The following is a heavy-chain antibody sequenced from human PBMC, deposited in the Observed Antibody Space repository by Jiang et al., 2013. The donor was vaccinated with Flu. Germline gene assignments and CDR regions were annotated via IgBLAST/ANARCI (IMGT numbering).Heavy chain of an antibody. Sequence: SGAEVMKPGASVKVSCKASGYTFTSYYLHWVRQAPGQGLEWMGIINPSNGDTDYAQKFRGRLTMTRDTSTNTVYMELSSLTSEDTAIYYCVRGSALAQSNLDYWGQGTLVTVSS. CDR1: GYTFTSYY. CDR3: VRGSALAQSNLDY. J-gene: IGHJ4*02. CDR2: INPSNGDT. D-gene: IGHD5-24*01. V-gene: IGHV1-46*01.